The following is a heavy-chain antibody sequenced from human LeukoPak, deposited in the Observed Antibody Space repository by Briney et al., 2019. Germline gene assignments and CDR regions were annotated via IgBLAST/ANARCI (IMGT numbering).Heavy chain of an antibody. J-gene: IGHJ4*02. CDR2: IYSGGDT. CDR3: ARERYSTIFGG. V-gene: IGHV3-66*02. Sequence: GGSLRLSCAASGFTVSSDYMSWVRQAPGKGLEWVSIIYSGGDTYYADSVKGRFTISRDNSKNTLYLQMNSLRAEDTAVYYCARERYSTIFGGWGQGTLVTVSS. D-gene: IGHD3-3*01. CDR1: GFTVSSDY.